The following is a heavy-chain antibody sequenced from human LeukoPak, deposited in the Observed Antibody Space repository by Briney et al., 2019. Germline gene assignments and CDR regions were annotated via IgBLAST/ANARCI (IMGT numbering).Heavy chain of an antibody. Sequence: PGGSLRLSCAASGFTFSSYSMNWVRQAPGKGLEWVSSISSSSSYIYYADSVKGRFTISRDNAKNSLYLQMNSLRAEDTAVYYCAKDCSSGWSPFDYWGQGTLVTVSS. CDR2: ISSSSSYI. CDR3: AKDCSSGWSPFDY. D-gene: IGHD6-19*01. V-gene: IGHV3-21*01. J-gene: IGHJ4*02. CDR1: GFTFSSYS.